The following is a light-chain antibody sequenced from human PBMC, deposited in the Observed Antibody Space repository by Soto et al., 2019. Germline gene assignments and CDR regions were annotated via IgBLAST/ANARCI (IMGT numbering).Light chain of an antibody. CDR1: QSVSSTY. Sequence: EIVLTQSPGTLSLSPGERATLSCRASQSVSSTYLTWYQQIPGQPPRLLIYGASSRATGLPDRFSGSGSGTDFTLTISRLEPEDFGGYYCQQCVRSPGTFGKGTKV. CDR3: QQCVRSPGT. V-gene: IGKV3-20*01. CDR2: GAS. J-gene: IGKJ1*01.